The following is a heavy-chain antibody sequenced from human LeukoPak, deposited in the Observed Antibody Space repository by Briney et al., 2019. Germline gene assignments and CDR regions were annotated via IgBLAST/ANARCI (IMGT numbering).Heavy chain of an antibody. CDR1: GYSFTSYY. CDR3: ARVGDPLAVAGMGISSGRGMDV. J-gene: IGHJ6*02. V-gene: IGHV1-46*01. Sequence: GASVKVSCKASGYSFTSYYIHWVRQAPGQGPEWMGIINPSGGSTSYAQKFQGRVTMTRDTSTSTVYMELSSLRSEDTAMYYCARVGDPLAVAGMGISSGRGMDVWGQGTTVTVSS. CDR2: INPSGGST. D-gene: IGHD6-19*01.